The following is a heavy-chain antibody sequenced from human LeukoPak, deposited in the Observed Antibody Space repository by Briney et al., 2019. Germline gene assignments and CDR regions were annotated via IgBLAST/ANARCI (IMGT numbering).Heavy chain of an antibody. V-gene: IGHV4-59*08. CDR1: GDSISSYY. CDR2: IYYSGST. CDR3: ARRLPSGWYYFDY. D-gene: IGHD6-19*01. J-gene: IGHJ4*02. Sequence: SETLSLTCTVSGDSISSYYWSWIRQPPGKGLEWIGYIYYSGSTIYNPSLKSRVTISVDTSKNQFSLKLSSVTAADTAVYYCARRLPSGWYYFDYWGQGTLVTVSS.